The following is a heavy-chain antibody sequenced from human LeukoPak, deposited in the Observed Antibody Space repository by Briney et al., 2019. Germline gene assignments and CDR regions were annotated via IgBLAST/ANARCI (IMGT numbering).Heavy chain of an antibody. CDR1: GGSISSGG. D-gene: IGHD1-26*01. Sequence: SETLSLTCTVSGGSISSGGYYWSWIRQSPSRGLEWLGRTYYRSRWYNDYAVSVRSRMTINPDTSKNQFSLHLNSMTPEDTAVYYCARDSGGWEMFYFDSWGQGALVTVSS. CDR3: ARDSGGWEMFYFDS. CDR2: TYYRSRWYN. V-gene: IGHV6-1*01. J-gene: IGHJ4*02.